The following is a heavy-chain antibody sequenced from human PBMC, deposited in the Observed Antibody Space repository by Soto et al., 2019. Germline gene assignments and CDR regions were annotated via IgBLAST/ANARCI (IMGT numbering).Heavy chain of an antibody. CDR2: ISYDGSNK. D-gene: IGHD3-10*01. V-gene: IGHV3-30-3*01. CDR1: GFTFSSYA. Sequence: QVQLVESGGGVVQPGRSLRLSCAASGFTFSSYALHWVRQAPGKGLEWVAAISYDGSNKYYADSVKGRFTISRDNSKNTLYLQMNSLRTEDTAVHYCARMGRGLLWFGESYYFDYWGQGTLVTVSS. CDR3: ARMGRGLLWFGESYYFDY. J-gene: IGHJ4*02.